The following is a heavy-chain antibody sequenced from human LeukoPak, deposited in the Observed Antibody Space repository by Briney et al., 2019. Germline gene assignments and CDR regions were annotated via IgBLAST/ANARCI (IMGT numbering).Heavy chain of an antibody. J-gene: IGHJ6*02. CDR1: GGFISSYY. D-gene: IGHD3-9*01. V-gene: IGHV4-59*08. Sequence: SETLSLTCTVSGGFISSYYWSWIRQPPGKGLEWIGYIYYSGSTNYNPSLKSRVTISVDTSKNQFSLKLSSVTAADTAVYYCARLRHYDILTGYFGGMDVWGQGTTVTVSS. CDR2: IYYSGST. CDR3: ARLRHYDILTGYFGGMDV.